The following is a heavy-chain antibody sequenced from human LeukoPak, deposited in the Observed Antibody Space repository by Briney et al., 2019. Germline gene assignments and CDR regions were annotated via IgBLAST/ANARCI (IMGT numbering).Heavy chain of an antibody. D-gene: IGHD3-22*01. CDR1: GGSISSSSYY. J-gene: IGHJ3*02. CDR2: IYYSGST. CDR3: ARDRDHPPTYYYDSSDAFDI. V-gene: IGHV4-39*02. Sequence: SETLSLTCTVSGGSISSSSYYWGWIRQPPGKGLEWIGSIYYSGSTYYNPSLKGRVTISVDTSKNQFSLKLSSVTAADTAVYYCARDRDHPPTYYYDSSDAFDIWGQGTMVTVSS.